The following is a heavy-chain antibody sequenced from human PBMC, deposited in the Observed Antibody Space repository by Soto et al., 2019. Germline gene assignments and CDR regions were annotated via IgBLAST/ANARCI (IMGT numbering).Heavy chain of an antibody. CDR3: AKDHKGSRDYDFWNGYYLPAAY. Sequence: QVQLVESGGGVVQPGGSLRLSCAASGFTFSSYGMHWVRQAPGKGLEWVAVISYDGSNKYYADSVKGRFTISRDNSKNTLHQQMNSLSAENAAVYYCAKDHKGSRDYDFWNGYYLPAAYWGQGTLVTVSS. D-gene: IGHD3-3*01. CDR1: GFTFSSYG. CDR2: ISYDGSNK. V-gene: IGHV3-30*18. J-gene: IGHJ4*02.